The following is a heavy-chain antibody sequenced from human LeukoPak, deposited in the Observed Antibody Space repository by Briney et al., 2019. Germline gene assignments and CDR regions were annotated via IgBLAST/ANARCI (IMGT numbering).Heavy chain of an antibody. CDR3: ARVRATGAHDC. CDR1: GASINNNF. D-gene: IGHD7-27*01. Sequence: SETLSLTCTVSGASINNNFWTWIRQPPGKGLEWIGYIYSSGSANYNPSLKSRVIISGDTSKNQISLNLTSVTAADTAVYYCARVRATGAHDCWGQGTLVTVSS. V-gene: IGHV4-59*12. CDR2: IYSSGSA. J-gene: IGHJ4*02.